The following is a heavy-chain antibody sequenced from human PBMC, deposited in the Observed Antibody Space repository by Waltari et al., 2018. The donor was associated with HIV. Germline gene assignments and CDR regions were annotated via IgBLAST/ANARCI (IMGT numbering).Heavy chain of an antibody. Sequence: EVQLVESGGGLIQPGGSLRLSCAASGFTVSSNYMSWARQAPGQGVDGVSVIYSGGSTYYADSGKGRFTISRDNSKNTLYLQMNSLRAEDTAVYYCARDDYGDYDSTWGQGTLVTVSS. CDR2: IYSGGST. CDR3: ARDDYGDYDST. V-gene: IGHV3-53*01. D-gene: IGHD4-17*01. CDR1: GFTVSSNY. J-gene: IGHJ5*02.